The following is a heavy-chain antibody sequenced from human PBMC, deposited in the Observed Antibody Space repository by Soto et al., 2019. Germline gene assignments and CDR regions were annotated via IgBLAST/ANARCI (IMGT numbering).Heavy chain of an antibody. D-gene: IGHD2-15*01. V-gene: IGHV4-39*01. J-gene: IGHJ4*02. CDR3: ARHGGWELRGNLDY. CDR1: GGSISSSSYY. Sequence: SETLSLTCTVSGGSISSSSYYWGWIRQPPGKGLEWIGSIYYSGSTYYNPSLKSRVTISVDTSKNQFSLKLSSVTAADTAVYYCARHGGWELRGNLDYWGQGTLVTVSS. CDR2: IYYSGST.